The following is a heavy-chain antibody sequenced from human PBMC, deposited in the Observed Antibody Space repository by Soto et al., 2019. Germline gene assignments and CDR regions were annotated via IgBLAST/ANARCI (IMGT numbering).Heavy chain of an antibody. V-gene: IGHV3-23*01. J-gene: IGHJ4*02. CDR3: AKDTTVTTYYRFDY. CDR2: ISGSGGST. Sequence: GGSLRLSCAASGFTFSSYAMGWVRQAPGKGLEWVSAISGSGGSTYYADSVKGRFTISRDNSKNTLYLQMNSLRAEDTAVYYCAKDTTVTTYYRFDYWGQGTLVTVSS. CDR1: GFTFSSYA. D-gene: IGHD4-17*01.